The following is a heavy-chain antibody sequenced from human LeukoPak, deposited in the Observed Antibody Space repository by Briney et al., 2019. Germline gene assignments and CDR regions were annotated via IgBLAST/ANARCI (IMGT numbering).Heavy chain of an antibody. Sequence: PGGSLRLSCAASGFTFSSYSMNWVRQAPGKGLGWVSSISSSSSYIYYADSVKGRFTISRDNAKNSLYLQMNSLRAEDTAVYYCARVWFGELSGAFDIWGQGTMVTVSS. CDR2: ISSSSSYI. CDR3: ARVWFGELSGAFDI. CDR1: GFTFSSYS. J-gene: IGHJ3*02. V-gene: IGHV3-21*01. D-gene: IGHD3-10*01.